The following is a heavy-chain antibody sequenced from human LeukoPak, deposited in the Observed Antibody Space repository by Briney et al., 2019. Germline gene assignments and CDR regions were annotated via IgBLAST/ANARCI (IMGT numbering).Heavy chain of an antibody. CDR1: RFTFSSYD. Sequence: GGSLRLSCAGSRFTFSSYDMHWVRPAAGKGLEWVAGIDTAGVTYYPGSVRGRFTISRENGRNSFFLQMNSLRAGDTAVYYCARGGYFGSGPMDVWGQGTTVTVSS. V-gene: IGHV3-13*01. CDR2: IDTAGVT. D-gene: IGHD3-10*01. J-gene: IGHJ6*02. CDR3: ARGGYFGSGPMDV.